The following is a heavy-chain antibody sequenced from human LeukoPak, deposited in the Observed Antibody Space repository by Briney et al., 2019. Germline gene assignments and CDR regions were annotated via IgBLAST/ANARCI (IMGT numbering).Heavy chain of an antibody. CDR1: GFTLSGNW. Sequence: AGRSLRLSCAASGFTLSGNWMHSVRQAPGKWLVWVSRIKSDGSITSYADSVKGRFSISRDNTKNTLYLQMNSLRAEDTAVYYCARSDYFDYWGQGTLVTVSS. J-gene: IGHJ4*02. CDR3: ARSDYFDY. CDR2: IKSDGSIT. V-gene: IGHV3-74*01.